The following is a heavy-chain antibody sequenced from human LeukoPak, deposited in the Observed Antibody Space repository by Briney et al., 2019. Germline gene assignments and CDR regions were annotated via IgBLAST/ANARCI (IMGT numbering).Heavy chain of an antibody. Sequence: GGSLRLSCVASGFTFSSYSMNWVRQAPGKGLEWVSYISSSSSTIYYADSVKGRFTISRDNAKNFLYLQMNSLRAEDTAVYYCARTYYDILTGYNPYFDYWGQGILVTVSS. CDR3: ARTYYDILTGYNPYFDY. D-gene: IGHD3-9*01. CDR2: ISSSSSTI. CDR1: GFTFSSYS. V-gene: IGHV3-48*04. J-gene: IGHJ4*02.